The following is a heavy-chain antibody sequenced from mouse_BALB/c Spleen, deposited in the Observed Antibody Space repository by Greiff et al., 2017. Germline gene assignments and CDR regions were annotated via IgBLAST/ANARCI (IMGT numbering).Heavy chain of an antibody. J-gene: IGHJ4*01. Sequence: EVMLVESGPGLVKPSQSLSLTCTVTGYSITSDYAWNWIRQFPGNKLEWMGYISYSGSTSYNPSLKSRISITRDTSKNQFFLQLNSVTTEDTATYYCARWDYDYYAMDYWGQGTSVTVSS. CDR3: ARWDYDYYAMDY. V-gene: IGHV3-2*02. D-gene: IGHD2-4*01. CDR1: GYSITSDYA. CDR2: ISYSGST.